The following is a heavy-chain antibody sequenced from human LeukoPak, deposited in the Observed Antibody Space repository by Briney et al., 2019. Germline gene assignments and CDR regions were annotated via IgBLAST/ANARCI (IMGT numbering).Heavy chain of an antibody. J-gene: IGHJ3*02. V-gene: IGHV1-18*01. CDR3: ARKGSGYYTFDI. D-gene: IGHD3-3*01. Sequence: ASVKVSCKASGYTFTSYGISWVRQAPGQGLEWMGWISAYNGNTNYAQKLQGSVTMTTDTSASTAYMELRSLRSDDTAVYYCARKGSGYYTFDIWGQGTMVTVSS. CDR1: GYTFTSYG. CDR2: ISAYNGNT.